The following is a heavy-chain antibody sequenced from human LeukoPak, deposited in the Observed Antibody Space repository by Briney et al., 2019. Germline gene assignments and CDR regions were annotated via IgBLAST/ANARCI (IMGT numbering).Heavy chain of an antibody. CDR1: GFTFSSYS. D-gene: IGHD3-10*01. V-gene: IGHV3-21*01. CDR3: ARDSVLLWFGEPHSDAFDI. Sequence: GGSLRLSCAASGFTFSSYSMNWVRQAPGKGLEWVSSISSSSSYIYYADSVKGRFTISRDNAKNSLYLQMNSLRAEDTVVYYCARDSVLLWFGEPHSDAFDIWGQGTMVTVSS. CDR2: ISSSSSYI. J-gene: IGHJ3*02.